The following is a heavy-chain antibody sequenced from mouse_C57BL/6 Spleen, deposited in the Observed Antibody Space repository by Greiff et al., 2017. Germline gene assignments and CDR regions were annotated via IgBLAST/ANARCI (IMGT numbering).Heavy chain of an antibody. Sequence: EVQVVAPGGGLVKPGGSLKLSCAASGFTFSSYAMSWVRPTPEKRLAWVATISDGGSYTYYPDNVTGRFTISSDNAKNNLYLQLCQLKSEDTAVYYCARLRYYGSSETLYYAMDDWGQGPSGTVSS. J-gene: IGHJ4*01. CDR2: ISDGGSYT. D-gene: IGHD1-1*01. CDR1: GFTFSSYA. V-gene: IGHV5-4*01. CDR3: ARLRYYGSSETLYYAMDD.